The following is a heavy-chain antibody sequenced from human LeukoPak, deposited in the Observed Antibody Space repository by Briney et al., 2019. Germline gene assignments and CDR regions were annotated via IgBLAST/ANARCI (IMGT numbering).Heavy chain of an antibody. CDR3: ARGVKANDFDY. Sequence: GGSLRLSCAASGFTFSSYWMHWVRQAPGKGLVWVSRINSDGSSTSYADSVKGRFTISRDNAKNTLYLQMNSLRAEDTAVYFCARGVKANDFDYWGQGTLVTVSS. J-gene: IGHJ4*02. CDR1: GFTFSSYW. CDR2: INSDGSST. V-gene: IGHV3-74*01.